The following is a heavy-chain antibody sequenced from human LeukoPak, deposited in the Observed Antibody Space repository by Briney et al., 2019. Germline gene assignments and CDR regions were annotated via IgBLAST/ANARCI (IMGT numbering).Heavy chain of an antibody. CDR2: IVVGSGNT. D-gene: IGHD3-10*01. CDR3: AADYGSGSYVDFDY. Sequence: ASVKVSCKASGFTFTSSAVQWVRQARGQRLEWRGWIVVGSGNTNYAQKFQERVTITRDMSTSTAYMELSSLRSEDTAVYYCAADYGSGSYVDFDYWGQGTLVTVSS. J-gene: IGHJ4*02. CDR1: GFTFTSSA. V-gene: IGHV1-58*01.